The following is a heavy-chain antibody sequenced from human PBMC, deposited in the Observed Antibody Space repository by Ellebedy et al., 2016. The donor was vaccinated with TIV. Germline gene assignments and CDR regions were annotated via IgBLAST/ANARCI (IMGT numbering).Heavy chain of an antibody. D-gene: IGHD5-18*01. CDR3: SSHVDTSMTH. Sequence: GGSLRLSXAASESTFSNYWMHWVRQAPGKGLVWVSRIDFDGSGTSYVDSVKGRFTISRDNAKSSLYLQMNSLRLEDTALYYCSSHVDTSMTHWGQGTLVTVSS. V-gene: IGHV3-74*01. CDR1: ESTFSNYW. J-gene: IGHJ4*02. CDR2: IDFDGSGT.